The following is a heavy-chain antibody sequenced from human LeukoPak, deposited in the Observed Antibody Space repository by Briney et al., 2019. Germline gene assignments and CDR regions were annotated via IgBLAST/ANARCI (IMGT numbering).Heavy chain of an antibody. J-gene: IGHJ6*03. V-gene: IGHV3-20*04. CDR1: GFTFDDYG. Sequence: PGGSLRLSCAASGFTFDDYGMSWVRQAPGKGLELVSGINWNGGSKGYADSVKGRFTISRDNAKTSLYLQMNSLRAEDTALYYCARDHLDYDILTVSYYYYMDVWGKGTTVTVSS. CDR3: ARDHLDYDILTVSYYYYMDV. D-gene: IGHD3-9*01. CDR2: INWNGGSK.